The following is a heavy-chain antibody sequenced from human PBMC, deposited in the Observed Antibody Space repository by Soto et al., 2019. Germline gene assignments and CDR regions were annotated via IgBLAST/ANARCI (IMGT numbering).Heavy chain of an antibody. J-gene: IGHJ6*02. CDR3: ARQGDYDFWSGPYGMDV. CDR2: INSDGSST. Sequence: SLRLSCAASGFTFSSYWMHWVRQAPGKGLVWVSRINSDGSSTSYADSVKGRFTISRDNAKNTLYLQMNSLRAEDTAVYYCARQGDYDFWSGPYGMDVWGQGTTVTVSS. D-gene: IGHD3-3*01. CDR1: GFTFSSYW. V-gene: IGHV3-74*01.